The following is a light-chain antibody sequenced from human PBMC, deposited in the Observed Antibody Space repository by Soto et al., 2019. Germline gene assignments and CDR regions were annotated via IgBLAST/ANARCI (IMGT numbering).Light chain of an antibody. CDR1: QTLNNNY. CDR3: QQYVTPPHT. V-gene: IGKV3-20*01. CDR2: GAS. Sequence: EIVLTQSPGTLSLSPGERATLSCRANQTLNNNYVAWYQHRPGQAPRLLIYGASNRAAGIPDRFSGSESGTDFTLTITRLDPEDFAVYYCQQYVTPPHTFGQGTRLDIK. J-gene: IGKJ2*01.